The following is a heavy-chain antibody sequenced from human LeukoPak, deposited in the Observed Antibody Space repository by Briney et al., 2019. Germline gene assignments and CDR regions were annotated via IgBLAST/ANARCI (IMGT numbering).Heavy chain of an antibody. J-gene: IGHJ4*02. Sequence: GGSLRLSCAASGFTFSSYWMSWVRQAPGKGLEWVANIKQDGSEKYYADSVKGRFTISRDNAKNSLYLQMNSLRAEDTAVYYCARVHSIFGVVMYYFDYWGQGTLSPSPQ. D-gene: IGHD3-3*02. CDR3: ARVHSIFGVVMYYFDY. CDR2: IKQDGSEK. V-gene: IGHV3-7*01. CDR1: GFTFSSYW.